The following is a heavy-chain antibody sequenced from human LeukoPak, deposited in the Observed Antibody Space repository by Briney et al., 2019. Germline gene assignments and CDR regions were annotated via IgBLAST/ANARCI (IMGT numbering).Heavy chain of an antibody. CDR2: INSDGGTT. D-gene: IGHD1-26*01. CDR3: ARSIVGATTWFDY. V-gene: IGHV3-74*01. J-gene: IGHJ4*02. Sequence: PGGSLRLSCTASGLAFSSYWMHWVRLTPGKGLVWVSRINSDGGTTNYADSVKGRFTISRDNAKNTLYLQISSLRAEDTAVYFCARSIVGATTWFDYWGQGTLVAVSS. CDR1: GLAFSSYW.